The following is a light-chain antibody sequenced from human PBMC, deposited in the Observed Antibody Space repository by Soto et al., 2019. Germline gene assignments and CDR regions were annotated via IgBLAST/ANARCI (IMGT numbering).Light chain of an antibody. J-gene: IGKJ2*01. CDR3: QQYYGTPYT. V-gene: IGKV4-1*01. CDR1: RTLFYSAKNKDY. Sequence: GSLGGRATISCKSSRTLFYSAKNKDYLAWYQHKAGQPPKLLLYWASTRESGVPDRFNGSGSATDFTLTINNLQPEDAAVYYCQQYYGTPYTFGQGTKLEI. CDR2: WAS.